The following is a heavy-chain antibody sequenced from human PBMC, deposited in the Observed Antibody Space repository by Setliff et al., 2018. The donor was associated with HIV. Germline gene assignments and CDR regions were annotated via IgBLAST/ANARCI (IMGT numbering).Heavy chain of an antibody. CDR1: GFTFSTYA. Sequence: LRLSCAASGFTFSTYAMHWVRQAPGKGLEWVAVISYDGSNKYYADSVKGRFTISRDNSKNTLYLQMNSLRVEDTAVYYCARETMYDSRGYLSHYFDYWGQGTPVTVSS. CDR3: ARETMYDSRGYLSHYFDY. V-gene: IGHV3-30*01. J-gene: IGHJ4*02. CDR2: ISYDGSNK. D-gene: IGHD3-22*01.